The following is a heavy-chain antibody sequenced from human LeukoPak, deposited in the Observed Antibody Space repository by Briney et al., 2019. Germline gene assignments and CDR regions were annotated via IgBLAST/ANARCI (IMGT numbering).Heavy chain of an antibody. D-gene: IGHD6-19*01. CDR3: ARGEPAFSSGWYTYYFDD. CDR2: IYYSGST. CDR1: GGSISSYY. J-gene: IGHJ4*02. V-gene: IGHV4-59*13. Sequence: PSETLSLTCTVSGGSISSYYWSWIRQPPGKGLEWIGYIYYSGSTNYNPSLKSRVTISVDTSKNQFSLKLSSVTAADTAVYYCARGEPAFSSGWYTYYFDDWGQGTLVTVSS.